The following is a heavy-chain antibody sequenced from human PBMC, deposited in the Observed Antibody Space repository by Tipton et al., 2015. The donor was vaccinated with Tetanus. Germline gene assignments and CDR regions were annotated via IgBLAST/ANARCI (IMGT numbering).Heavy chain of an antibody. CDR3: TTDRGFSVLPLFDS. V-gene: IGHV3-15*01. J-gene: IGHJ4*02. CDR2: LKSKRAGGTA. D-gene: IGHD3-22*01. Sequence: SLRLSCAASGITVRDAWMGWVRQAPGKGLEWVGRLKSKRAGGTADYAAPVKGRFTISTDDSENTVSLQINSLRDEDTAVYYCTTDRGFSVLPLFDSWGQGTLVTVSS. CDR1: GITVRDAW.